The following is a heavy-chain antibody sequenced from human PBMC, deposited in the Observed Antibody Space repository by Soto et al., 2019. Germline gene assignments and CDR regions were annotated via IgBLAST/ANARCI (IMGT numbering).Heavy chain of an antibody. J-gene: IGHJ5*02. CDR3: TTLRLDP. V-gene: IGHV1-2*02. CDR1: GYTFTDYY. Sequence: ASVKVSCKTSGYTFTDYYTHWVRQAPGQGLEWMGWMNPKSGGAYFAQKFQGRVTLTRDTSIGTAYIEVNSLTSDDTAVYYCTTLRLDPWGQGTLVTVSS. D-gene: IGHD3-9*01. CDR2: MNPKSGGA.